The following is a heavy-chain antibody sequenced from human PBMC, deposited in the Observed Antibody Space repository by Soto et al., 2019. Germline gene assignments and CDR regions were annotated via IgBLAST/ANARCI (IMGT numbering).Heavy chain of an antibody. CDR3: ARDNSQNYGNPAASSRFHP. CDR1: GCRFSDYF. Sequence: GXAVKVSYNASGCRFSDYFRHWVRQAPGQGVEWMGIINPSGDSRNYAQKFQGRVTITRDTSTSTVYMDLSSLRYEDTAVYYCARDNSQNYGNPAASSRFHPWGQGTPVTVSS. CDR2: INPSGDSR. J-gene: IGHJ5*02. V-gene: IGHV1-46*01. D-gene: IGHD2-15*01.